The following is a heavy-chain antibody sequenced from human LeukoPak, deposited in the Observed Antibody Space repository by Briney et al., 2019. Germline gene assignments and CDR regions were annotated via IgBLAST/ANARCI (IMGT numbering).Heavy chain of an antibody. V-gene: IGHV3-23*01. Sequence: GGSLRLSCAASGFTSSSYAMSLVRQAPGKGLEWVSAISGSGGSTYYADSVKGRFTISRDNSKNTLYLQMNSLRAEDTAVYYCAKVLRYSSGSVFDYWGQGTLVTVSS. D-gene: IGHD6-19*01. CDR1: GFTSSSYA. J-gene: IGHJ4*02. CDR3: AKVLRYSSGSVFDY. CDR2: ISGSGGST.